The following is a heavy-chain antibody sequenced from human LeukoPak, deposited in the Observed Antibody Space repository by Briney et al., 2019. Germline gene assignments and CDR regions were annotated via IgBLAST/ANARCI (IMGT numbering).Heavy chain of an antibody. CDR3: AKSRSSSSTSCYNY. J-gene: IGHJ4*02. D-gene: IGHD2-2*02. CDR2: ISGSGAST. CDR1: GFTFSSYS. Sequence: GGSLRLSCAASGFTFSSYSMNWVRQAPGKGLEWVSAISGSGASTYYADSVKDRFTLSRDDSKNTLYLQMNSLRAEDTAVYYCAKSRSSSSTSCYNYWGQGTLVTVSS. V-gene: IGHV3-23*01.